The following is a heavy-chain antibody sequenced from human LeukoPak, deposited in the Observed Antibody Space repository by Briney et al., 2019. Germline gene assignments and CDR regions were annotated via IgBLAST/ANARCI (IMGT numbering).Heavy chain of an antibody. J-gene: IGHJ4*02. CDR2: ISSSGSYI. V-gene: IGHV3-21*01. CDR3: ARDGISNGGYSYGHPPGLDY. D-gene: IGHD5-18*01. CDR1: GFTFSSYS. Sequence: PGGSLRLSCAASGFTFSSYSMNWVRQAPGKGLEWVSSISSSGSYIYYADSVKGRFTISRDNAKNSLYLQMNSLRAEDTAVYYCARDGISNGGYSYGHPPGLDYWGQGTLVTVSS.